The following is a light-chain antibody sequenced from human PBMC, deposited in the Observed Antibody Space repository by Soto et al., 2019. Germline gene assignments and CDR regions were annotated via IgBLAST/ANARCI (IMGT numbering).Light chain of an antibody. CDR2: DVS. V-gene: IGKV3-20*01. CDR1: QRVPTRY. Sequence: IVLTQSPGTLSLSPGERATLSCRASQRVPTRYLAWFQQKPGQAPWLLMNDVSTRVTGFPDRFSGSGSETDFTLTISRLEPEDFAVYYCQHYGDSPSFGGGTKVDIK. CDR3: QHYGDSPS. J-gene: IGKJ4*01.